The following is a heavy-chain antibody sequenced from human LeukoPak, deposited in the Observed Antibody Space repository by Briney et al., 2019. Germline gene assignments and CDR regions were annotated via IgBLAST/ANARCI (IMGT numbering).Heavy chain of an antibody. CDR3: ARCELGEFDH. D-gene: IGHD3-16*01. CDR2: ISHAGDT. Sequence: SETLSLTCTVSGYSINRDYNWGWVRQSPGKGLEWIASISHAGDTYYNPSLKSRVTISVDTSKNHFSLSLGSVTAPDTAVYFCARCELGEFDHWGQGTLVTVSS. J-gene: IGHJ4*02. CDR1: GYSINRDYN. V-gene: IGHV4-38-2*02.